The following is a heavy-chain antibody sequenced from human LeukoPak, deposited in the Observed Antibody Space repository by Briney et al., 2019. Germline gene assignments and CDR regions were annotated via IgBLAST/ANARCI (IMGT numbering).Heavy chain of an antibody. J-gene: IGHJ4*02. D-gene: IGHD3-3*01. V-gene: IGHV3-74*01. CDR1: GFTFSSYA. Sequence: GGSLRLSCAASGFTFSSYAMSWVRQAPGKGLVWVSRINSDGSSTSYADSVKGRFTISRDNAKNTLYLQMNSLRAEDTAVYYCARGERIFGVVIIVYWGQGTLVTVSS. CDR3: ARGERIFGVVIIVY. CDR2: INSDGSST.